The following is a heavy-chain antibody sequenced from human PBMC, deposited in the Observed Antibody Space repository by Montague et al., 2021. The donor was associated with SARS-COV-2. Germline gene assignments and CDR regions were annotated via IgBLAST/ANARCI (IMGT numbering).Heavy chain of an antibody. J-gene: IGHJ6*02. CDR1: GFTFSSYG. Sequence: SLRLSCAASGFTFSSYGMHWVRQAPGKGLEWVAIIWYGGSNKYYADTVKGRFTISRDNSKNTLYLQMNSLRAEDMAVYYCARDLGAVAGGYYYYYYGMDVWGQGTTVTVSS. CDR2: IWYGGSNK. CDR3: ARDLGAVAGGYYYYYYGMDV. V-gene: IGHV3-33*01. D-gene: IGHD6-19*01.